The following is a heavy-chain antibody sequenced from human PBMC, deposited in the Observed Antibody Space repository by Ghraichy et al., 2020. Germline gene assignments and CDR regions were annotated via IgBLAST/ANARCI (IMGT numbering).Heavy chain of an antibody. J-gene: IGHJ3*02. V-gene: IGHV3-7*01. Sequence: GGSLRLSCEASEFTFSDYWMTWVRQAPGKGLEWVANMRQDGKDIQYVNSVKGRFTISRDNAKNSLYLQMSSLRVEDTAVYFCARDPAVSSGWGAFDIWGRGTMVTVSS. CDR1: EFTFSDYW. CDR3: ARDPAVSSGWGAFDI. CDR2: MRQDGKDI. D-gene: IGHD3-22*01.